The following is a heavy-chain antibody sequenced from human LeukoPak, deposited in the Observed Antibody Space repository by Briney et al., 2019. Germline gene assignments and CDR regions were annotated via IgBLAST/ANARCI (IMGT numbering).Heavy chain of an antibody. D-gene: IGHD6-13*01. Sequence: GGSLRLSCAASGFTFSIYSMTWVRPAPGKGLEWVSSISSSSSYIYYAGSLKGRSTISRDNAENSLYLQMNSLRAEDTAVYYCARIAAAGTEDYGMDVWGTGTTVTVSS. CDR1: GFTFSIYS. J-gene: IGHJ6*04. CDR3: ARIAAAGTEDYGMDV. V-gene: IGHV3-21*01. CDR2: ISSSSSYI.